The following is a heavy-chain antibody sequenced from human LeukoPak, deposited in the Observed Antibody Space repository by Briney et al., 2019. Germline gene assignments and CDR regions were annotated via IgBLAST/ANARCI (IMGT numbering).Heavy chain of an antibody. CDR3: ARGEDLDFWSGSPMDV. CDR1: GFTVSFNY. D-gene: IGHD3-3*01. V-gene: IGHV3-66*02. CDR2: IYSGGSI. J-gene: IGHJ6*03. Sequence: GGSLRLSCAASGFTVSFNYMSWVRQAPGKGLEWVSVIYSGGSIYYADSVNGRFTISKDNSKNTLYLQMNSLRAEDTAAYYCARGEDLDFWSGSPMDVWGKGTTVTVSS.